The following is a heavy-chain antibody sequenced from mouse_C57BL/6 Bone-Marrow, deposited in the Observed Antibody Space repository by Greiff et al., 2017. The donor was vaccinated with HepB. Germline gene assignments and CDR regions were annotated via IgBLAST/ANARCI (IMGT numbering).Heavy chain of an antibody. CDR2: IYPRDGST. Sequence: VQLQQSGPELVKPGASVKLSCKASGYTFTSYDINWVKQRPGQGLAWIGWIYPRDGSTKYNEKFKGKATLTVDTSSSTAYMELHSLTSEDSAVYFCAREGKFITTVVAPFDGWGQGTTLTVSS. V-gene: IGHV1-85*01. CDR3: AREGKFITTVVAPFDG. D-gene: IGHD1-1*01. J-gene: IGHJ2*01. CDR1: GYTFTSYD.